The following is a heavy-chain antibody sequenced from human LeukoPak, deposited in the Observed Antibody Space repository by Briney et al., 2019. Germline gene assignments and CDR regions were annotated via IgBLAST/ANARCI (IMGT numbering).Heavy chain of an antibody. V-gene: IGHV4-59*01. CDR3: ARVSKEFYYGMDV. CDR1: GGSFSGYY. CDR2: IYYSGST. Sequence: PSETLSLTCAVYGGSFSGYYWSWIRQPPGKGLEWIGYIYYSGSTNYNPSLKSRVTISVDTSKNHFSLRLGSVTAADTAVYYCARVSKEFYYGMDVWGQGTTVTVSS. D-gene: IGHD3-10*01. J-gene: IGHJ6*02.